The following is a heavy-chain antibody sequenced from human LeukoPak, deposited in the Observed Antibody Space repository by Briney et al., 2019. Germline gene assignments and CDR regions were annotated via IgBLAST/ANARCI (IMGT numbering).Heavy chain of an antibody. D-gene: IGHD2-2*02. CDR3: ARYCSSTSCYTPSDVYDI. J-gene: IGHJ3*02. Sequence: GGSLRLSCAASGFTFSDYYMSWIRQAPGKGLEWLSYISSSGYTIYYADSVKGRFAISRDNANNSLYLQMNSLRAEDTAVYYCARYCSSTSCYTPSDVYDIWGQGTMVTVSS. CDR1: GFTFSDYY. V-gene: IGHV3-11*04. CDR2: ISSSGYTI.